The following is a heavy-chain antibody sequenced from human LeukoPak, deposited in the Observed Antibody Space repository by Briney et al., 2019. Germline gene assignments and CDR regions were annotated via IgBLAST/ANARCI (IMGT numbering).Heavy chain of an antibody. J-gene: IGHJ4*02. D-gene: IGHD3-22*01. Sequence: GGSLRLSCAASGFTFSSYSMNWVRQAPGTGLEWVSSISSSSSYIYYADSVKGRLTISRDNAKNSLYLQMNSLRAEDTAVYYCARRFGPMIVASFDYWGQGTLVTVSS. V-gene: IGHV3-21*01. CDR3: ARRFGPMIVASFDY. CDR1: GFTFSSYS. CDR2: ISSSSSYI.